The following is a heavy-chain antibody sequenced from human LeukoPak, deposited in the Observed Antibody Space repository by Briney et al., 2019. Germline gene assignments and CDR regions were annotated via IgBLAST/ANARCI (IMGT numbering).Heavy chain of an antibody. CDR2: IYYSGST. Sequence: PSETLCLTCTVSGGTFSSYYWSWIRQPPGKGLDWIGYIYYSGSTNYNPSLKSRLTISVDMSKNQFSLKLNSVTAADRAVYYCARECAAAYFDLWGRGTLVTVSS. V-gene: IGHV4-59*01. D-gene: IGHD6-25*01. CDR3: ARECAAAYFDL. CDR1: GGTFSSYY. J-gene: IGHJ2*01.